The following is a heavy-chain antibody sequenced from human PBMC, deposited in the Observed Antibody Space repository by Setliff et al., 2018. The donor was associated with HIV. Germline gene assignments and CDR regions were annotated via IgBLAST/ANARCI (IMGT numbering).Heavy chain of an antibody. D-gene: IGHD4-17*01. J-gene: IGHJ5*02. Sequence: GESLKISCTASRLTLSSNYMTWVRQSPGKGLECVSTLYPGGSAYYADSIKGRFTISRENAKNTLYLQMNSLRTEDTAVYFCAKLTRLKASFPTDYLDPWGQGILVTVSS. V-gene: IGHV3-66*02. CDR2: LYPGGSA. CDR1: RLTLSSNY. CDR3: AKLTRLKASFPTDYLDP.